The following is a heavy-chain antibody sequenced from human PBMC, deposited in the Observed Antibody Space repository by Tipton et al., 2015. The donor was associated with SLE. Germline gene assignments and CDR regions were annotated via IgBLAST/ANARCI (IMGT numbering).Heavy chain of an antibody. D-gene: IGHD3-22*01. J-gene: IGHJ3*02. Sequence: TLSLTCAVYGGSFSGYYWSWIRQPPGKGLEWIGEIYHSGSTNYNPSLKSRVTISVDKSKNQFSLKLSSVTAAVTAVYYCARPSGYCVAFDILRQGTMVTVSS. V-gene: IGHV4-34*01. CDR3: ARPSGYCVAFDI. CDR2: IYHSGST. CDR1: GGSFSGYY.